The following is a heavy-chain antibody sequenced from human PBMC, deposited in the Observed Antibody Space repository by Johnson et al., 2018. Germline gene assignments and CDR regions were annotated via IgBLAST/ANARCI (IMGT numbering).Heavy chain of an antibody. CDR2: IWYDGSNK. J-gene: IGHJ3*02. CDR1: GFTFSSYG. V-gene: IGHV3-33*08. D-gene: IGHD5-24*01. Sequence: QVQLVQSGGGVVQPGRSLRLSCAASGFTFSSYGMHWVRQAPGKGLEWVAVIWYDGSNKYYADSVKGRFTISRDNSKNTLYLQMNSLSAEDTAVHYCAKRWGHAVDIWGQGTMVTVSS. CDR3: AKRWGHAVDI.